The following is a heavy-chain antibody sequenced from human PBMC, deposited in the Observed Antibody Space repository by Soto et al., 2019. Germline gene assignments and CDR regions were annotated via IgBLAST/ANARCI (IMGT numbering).Heavy chain of an antibody. Sequence: LRLSCAASGFTFSSYSMNWVRQAPGKGLEWVSSISSSSSYIYYADSVKGRFTISRDNAKNSLYLQMNSLRAEDTAVYYCARDMNYYYGMDVWGQGTTVTVSS. V-gene: IGHV3-21*01. CDR1: GFTFSSYS. J-gene: IGHJ6*02. D-gene: IGHD3-16*01. CDR2: ISSSSSYI. CDR3: ARDMNYYYGMDV.